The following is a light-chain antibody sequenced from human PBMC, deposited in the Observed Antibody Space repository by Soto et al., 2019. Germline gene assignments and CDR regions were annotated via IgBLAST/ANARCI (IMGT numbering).Light chain of an antibody. CDR2: NND. Sequence: QSVLTQPPSASRTPGQTVTISCSGSSSNIGSNPVNWYQQLPGTAPKLLIYNNDQWPSGVPDRFSGSKSGTSASLAIGGLQSEDEADYYCAAWDDSLNGPYVVFGGGTKLTVL. CDR3: AAWDDSLNGPYVV. CDR1: SSNIGSNP. V-gene: IGLV1-44*01. J-gene: IGLJ2*01.